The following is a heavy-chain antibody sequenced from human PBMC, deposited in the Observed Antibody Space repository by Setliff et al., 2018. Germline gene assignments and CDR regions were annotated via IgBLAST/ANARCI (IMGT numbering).Heavy chain of an antibody. V-gene: IGHV1-3*01. Sequence: GASVKVSCKASGYTFTNYAIHWVRQAPGQRLEWMGWINAANSNTKYSQRFQDRVTITRDTSASTAYMELRSLRSDDTAVYYCGRDGEYDYGDSTIEGGVVVSVPIVTDIANPLQSLPWG. CDR3: GRDGEYDYGDSTIEGGVVVSVPIVTDIANPLQSLP. CDR2: INAANSNT. D-gene: IGHD4-17*01. CDR1: GYTFTNYA. J-gene: IGHJ5*02.